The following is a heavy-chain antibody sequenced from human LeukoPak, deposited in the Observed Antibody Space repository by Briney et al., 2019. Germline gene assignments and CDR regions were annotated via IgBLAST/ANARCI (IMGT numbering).Heavy chain of an antibody. CDR1: GYTFTSYD. Sequence: ASVKVSCKASGYTFTSYDINWVRQATGQGLEWMGWMNPNSGNTGYAQKLQGRVTMTTDTSTSTAYMELRSLRSDDTAVYYCARDGSPLRYFDWLSHNWYFDLWGRGTLVTVSS. V-gene: IGHV1-8*01. CDR2: MNPNSGNT. D-gene: IGHD3-9*01. CDR3: ARDGSPLRYFDWLSHNWYFDL. J-gene: IGHJ2*01.